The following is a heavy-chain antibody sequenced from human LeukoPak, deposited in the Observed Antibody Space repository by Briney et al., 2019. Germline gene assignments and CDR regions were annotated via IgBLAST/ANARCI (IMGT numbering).Heavy chain of an antibody. V-gene: IGHV3-21*01. CDR2: ISSSSSYI. Sequence: GGSLRLSCAASGFTFSSYSMNWVRQAPGKGLEWVSSISSSSSYIYYADSVKGRFTISRDNAKNSLYLQMSSLRAEDTAVYYCATWYYYDSSAYYLSYWGQGTLVTVSS. CDR3: ATWYYYDSSAYYLSY. J-gene: IGHJ4*02. CDR1: GFTFSSYS. D-gene: IGHD3-22*01.